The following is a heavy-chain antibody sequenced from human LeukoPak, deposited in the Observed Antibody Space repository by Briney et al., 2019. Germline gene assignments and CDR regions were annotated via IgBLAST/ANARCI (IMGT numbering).Heavy chain of an antibody. J-gene: IGHJ3*02. D-gene: IGHD1-26*01. Sequence: PGGSLRLSCAASGFTFSSYAISWVRQAPGKGLEWVSAICGSGGSTYYADSVRGGFTISTDNSQNTLYLHMNSLRAEDTAVYYCAKDKVWANDAFDIWGQGTMVTVSS. V-gene: IGHV3-23*01. CDR3: AKDKVWANDAFDI. CDR1: GFTFSSYA. CDR2: ICGSGGST.